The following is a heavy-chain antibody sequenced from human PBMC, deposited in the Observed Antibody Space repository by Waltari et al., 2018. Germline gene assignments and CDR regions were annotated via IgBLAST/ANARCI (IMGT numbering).Heavy chain of an antibody. CDR3: ASEKGYGDSFDY. CDR2: ISAYNGNT. Sequence: YGISWVRQAPGQGLEWMGWISAYNGNTNYAQKLQGRVTMTTDTSTSTAYMELRSLRSDDTAVYYCASEKGYGDSFDYWGQGTLVTVSS. J-gene: IGHJ4*02. D-gene: IGHD4-17*01. V-gene: IGHV1-18*01. CDR1: YG.